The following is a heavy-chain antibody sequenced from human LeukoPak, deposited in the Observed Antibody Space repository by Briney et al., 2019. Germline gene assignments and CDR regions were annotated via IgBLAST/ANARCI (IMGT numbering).Heavy chain of an antibody. Sequence: GGSLRLSCAASGFTFSSYSMNWVRQDPGKGLEWVSYISSSSSTIYYADSVKGRFTISRDNAKNSLYLQMNSLRAEDTAVYYCARSYDSSGDYAFDIWGQGTMVTVSS. CDR2: ISSSSSTI. V-gene: IGHV3-48*01. J-gene: IGHJ3*02. CDR1: GFTFSSYS. D-gene: IGHD3-22*01. CDR3: ARSYDSSGDYAFDI.